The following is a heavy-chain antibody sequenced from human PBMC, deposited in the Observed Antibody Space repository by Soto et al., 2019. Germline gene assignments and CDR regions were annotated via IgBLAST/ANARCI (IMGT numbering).Heavy chain of an antibody. Sequence: GGSLRLSCAASGFTFSSYEMNWVRQAPGKGLEWVSYISSSGSTIYYADSVKGRFTISRDNAKNSLYLQMNSLRAEDTAVYYCARDDLEYDSSGIFSRDAFDIWGQGTMVTVSS. V-gene: IGHV3-48*03. J-gene: IGHJ3*02. CDR2: ISSSGSTI. CDR1: GFTFSSYE. CDR3: ARDDLEYDSSGIFSRDAFDI. D-gene: IGHD3-22*01.